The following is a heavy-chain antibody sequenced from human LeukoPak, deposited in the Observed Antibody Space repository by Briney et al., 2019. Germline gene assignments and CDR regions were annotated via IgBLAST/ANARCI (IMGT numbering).Heavy chain of an antibody. CDR2: VQYTGST. Sequence: GSLRLSCTASGFSFSRYSMNWVRQAPGKGLEWVASVQYTGSTTYNPSLRSRLTISADTSKSQFSLQLTSVTTADTAVYYCARVERNWSGYYAKVYYFDYWGQGTLVTVSS. CDR3: ARVERNWSGYYAKVYYFDY. J-gene: IGHJ4*02. V-gene: IGHV4-59*01. CDR1: GFSFSRYS. D-gene: IGHD3-3*01.